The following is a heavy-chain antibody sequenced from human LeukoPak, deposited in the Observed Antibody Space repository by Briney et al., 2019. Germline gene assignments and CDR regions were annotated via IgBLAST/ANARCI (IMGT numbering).Heavy chain of an antibody. V-gene: IGHV3-23*01. CDR3: AKNLLGSESFSWYFDL. D-gene: IGHD1-26*01. Sequence: GGSLRLSCAASGFTFNNYAMSWVRQAPGKGLEWVSVISGSVGSTYYADSVKGRFTISRDNSKNTLYLQMNSLRAEDTAVYYCAKNLLGSESFSWYFDLWGRGTLVTVSS. CDR1: GFTFNNYA. J-gene: IGHJ2*01. CDR2: ISGSVGST.